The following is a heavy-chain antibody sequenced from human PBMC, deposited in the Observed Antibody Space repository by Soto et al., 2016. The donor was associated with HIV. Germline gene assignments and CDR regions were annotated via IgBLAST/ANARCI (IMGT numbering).Heavy chain of an antibody. V-gene: IGHV1-2*02. CDR3: ARDSRRAKGY. Sequence: QVQLVQSGAEVKKPGASVKVSCKASGYTFTGYYMHWVRQAPGQGLEWMGWINSNSGDTNYAQKFQGRVTMTRDTSISTAYMELNSLRSDDTAVYYCARDSRRAKGYWGQGTLVTVSS. CDR1: GYTFTGYY. J-gene: IGHJ4*02. CDR2: INSNSGDT.